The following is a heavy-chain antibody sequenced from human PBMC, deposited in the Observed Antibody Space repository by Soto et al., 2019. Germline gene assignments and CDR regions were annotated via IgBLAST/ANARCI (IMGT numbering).Heavy chain of an antibody. CDR2: GTI. D-gene: IGHD6-19*01. CDR3: ASPNRRGWPSSYFDY. V-gene: IGHV4-39*01. J-gene: IGHJ4*01. Sequence: GTIYYNPSLNSRVTISVDTSKNQFSLTLSSVTAADTAVYHCASPNRRGWPSSYFDYWGHGNLVTVS.